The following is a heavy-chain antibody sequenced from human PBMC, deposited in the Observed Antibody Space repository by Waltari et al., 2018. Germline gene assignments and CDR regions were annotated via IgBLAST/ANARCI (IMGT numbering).Heavy chain of an antibody. CDR2: ICSSGAT. Sequence: QEQLQESGPGLVKPSQTLSLTCTVSGGSISRGDYYWSWIRQPPGKGLEWLGYICSSGATYYSPALRSRMAMSVETSKNQCSLNLTSVTAADTAVYYCARAYDSSGYYGYYFDYWGQGTLVTVSS. J-gene: IGHJ4*02. CDR1: GGSISRGDYY. CDR3: ARAYDSSGYYGYYFDY. D-gene: IGHD3-22*01. V-gene: IGHV4-30-4*01.